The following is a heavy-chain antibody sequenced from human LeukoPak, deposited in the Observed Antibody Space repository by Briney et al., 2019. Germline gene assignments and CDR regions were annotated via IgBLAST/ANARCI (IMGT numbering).Heavy chain of an antibody. CDR3: ARRITIFGVVIS. CDR2: INHSGST. Sequence: SETLSLTCAVYGGSFSGYYWSWIRQPPGKVLEWIGEINHSGSTNYNPSLKSRVTISVDTSKNQFSLKLSSVTAADTAVYYCARRITIFGVVISWGQGTLVTVSS. D-gene: IGHD3-3*01. J-gene: IGHJ5*02. CDR1: GGSFSGYY. V-gene: IGHV4-34*01.